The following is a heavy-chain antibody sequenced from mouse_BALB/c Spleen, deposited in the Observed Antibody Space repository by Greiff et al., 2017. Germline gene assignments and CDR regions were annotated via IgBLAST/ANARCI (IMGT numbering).Heavy chain of an antibody. V-gene: IGHV5-17*02. J-gene: IGHJ2*01. Sequence: DVMLVESGGGLVQPGGSRKLSCAASGFTFSSFGMHWVRQAPEKGLEWVAYISSGSSTIYYADTVKGRFTISRDNPKNTLFLQMTSLRSEDTAMYYCARVGTTACDYWGQGTTLTVSS. CDR1: GFTFSSFG. CDR3: ARVGTTACDY. CDR2: ISSGSSTI. D-gene: IGHD1-2*01.